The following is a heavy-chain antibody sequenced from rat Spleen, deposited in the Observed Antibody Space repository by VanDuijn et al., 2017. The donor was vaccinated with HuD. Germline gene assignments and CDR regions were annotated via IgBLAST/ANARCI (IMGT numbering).Heavy chain of an antibody. Sequence: EVQLVESGGGLVQPGRSLKLSCAASGFTFSDYNMAWVRQAPKKGLEWVATIIYDGIRTYYRDYVKGRFTISRDNAKSTLYLQKDSLRSEDTDTDCCATRDNKYGYWGQGVMVTVSS. CDR3: ATRDNKYGY. J-gene: IGHJ2*01. CDR2: IIYDGIRT. D-gene: IGHD1-10*01. V-gene: IGHV5S10*01. CDR1: GFTFSDYN.